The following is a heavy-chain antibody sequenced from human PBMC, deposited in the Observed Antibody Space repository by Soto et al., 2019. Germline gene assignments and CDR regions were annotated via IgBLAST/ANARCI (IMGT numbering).Heavy chain of an antibody. CDR3: AHMGYSYGYSPY. Sequence: SGPTRVNPTQTLRLTCTFCGFSLTTSGMCVTWIRRPPGKALEWLALIYWDDRKRYSPSLKSRLTITKDTSKNQVVLTMTNMDPVDTATYYCAHMGYSYGYSPYWGQGTLVTVSS. CDR2: IYWDDRK. CDR1: GFSLTTSGMC. V-gene: IGHV2-5*08. J-gene: IGHJ4*02. D-gene: IGHD5-18*01.